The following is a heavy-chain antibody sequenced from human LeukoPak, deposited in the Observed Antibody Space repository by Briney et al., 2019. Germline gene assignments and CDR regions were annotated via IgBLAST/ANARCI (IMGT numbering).Heavy chain of an antibody. V-gene: IGHV4-4*07. D-gene: IGHD6-19*01. J-gene: IGHJ4*02. CDR2: MHTSGST. Sequence: SETLSLTCTVSGGSISGYYWNWIRQPAGKGLEWIGRMHTSGSTNHNPSLKSRITMSVDRSKNQFSLKLSSMTAADTAVYYCVRDSGSGWYDYWGQGTLVTVSS. CDR1: GGSISGYY. CDR3: VRDSGSGWYDY.